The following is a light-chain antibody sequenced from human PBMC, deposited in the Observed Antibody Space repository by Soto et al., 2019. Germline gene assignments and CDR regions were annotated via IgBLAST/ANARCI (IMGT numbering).Light chain of an antibody. CDR3: QQSYSTPRT. CDR2: AAS. J-gene: IGKJ2*02. CDR1: QSISTY. Sequence: DIQMTQSPSSLSASVGDRVTITCRASQSISTYLNWYQQKVGKAPKLLIYAASSLQRGVPSRFSDSGSGTDVTLTISSLQPEDFATYYCQQSYSTPRTFGQGTKLESK. V-gene: IGKV1-39*01.